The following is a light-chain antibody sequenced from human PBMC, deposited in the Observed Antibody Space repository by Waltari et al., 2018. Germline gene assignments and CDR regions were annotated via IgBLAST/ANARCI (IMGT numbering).Light chain of an antibody. CDR2: KAS. Sequence: DIQMTQSPSTLSASVGDRVTITCRASQSLNNWLAWYQQKPGKAPKLLIYKASTLENVVPSRFSGSGSGTEFTLTLSSLQPDDVATYYCQQYNGNSRTFGQGTKVEIK. V-gene: IGKV1-5*03. J-gene: IGKJ1*01. CDR3: QQYNGNSRT. CDR1: QSLNNW.